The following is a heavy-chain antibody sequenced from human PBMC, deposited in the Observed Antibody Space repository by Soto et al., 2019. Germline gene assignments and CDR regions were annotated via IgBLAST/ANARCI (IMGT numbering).Heavy chain of an antibody. Sequence: PPETLSLTCAVYGGSFSGYYWSWIRQPPGKGLEWIGEINHSGSTNYNPSLKSRVTISVDTSKNQFSLKLSSVTAADTAVYYCARVAAYYDFWSGRYPSWFDPWGQGTLVTVSS. CDR3: ARVAAYYDFWSGRYPSWFDP. CDR1: GGSFSGYY. CDR2: INHSGST. D-gene: IGHD3-3*01. J-gene: IGHJ5*02. V-gene: IGHV4-34*01.